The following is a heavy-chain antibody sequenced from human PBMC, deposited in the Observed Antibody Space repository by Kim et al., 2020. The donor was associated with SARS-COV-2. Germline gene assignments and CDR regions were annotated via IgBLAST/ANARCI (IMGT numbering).Heavy chain of an antibody. CDR2: ISSSGSTI. D-gene: IGHD2-2*01. J-gene: IGHJ6*02. CDR3: AREAKYQLLSVRFINGMGV. V-gene: IGHV3-11*01. Sequence: GGSLRLSCAASGFTFSDYYMSWIRQAPGKGLEWVSYISSSGSTIYYADSVKGRFTISRDNAKNSLYLQMNSLRAEDTAVYYCAREAKYQLLSVRFINGMGVGGQETTVTVSS. CDR1: GFTFSDYY.